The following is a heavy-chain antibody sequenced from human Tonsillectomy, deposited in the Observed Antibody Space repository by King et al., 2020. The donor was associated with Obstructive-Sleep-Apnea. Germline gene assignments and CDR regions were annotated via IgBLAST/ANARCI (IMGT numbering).Heavy chain of an antibody. CDR1: GFTFDDYG. CDR3: AKSYSSGWYVPFDY. J-gene: IGHJ4*02. CDR2: INWNSGSI. Sequence: VQLVESGGGLVQPGRSLRVSCAASGFTFDDYGMHWVRQAPGKGLEWVSGINWNSGSIGYADSVKGRFTISRDNAKNSLYLQMSSLRAEDTALYYCAKSYSSGWYVPFDYWGQGTLVTVSS. D-gene: IGHD6-19*01. V-gene: IGHV3-9*01.